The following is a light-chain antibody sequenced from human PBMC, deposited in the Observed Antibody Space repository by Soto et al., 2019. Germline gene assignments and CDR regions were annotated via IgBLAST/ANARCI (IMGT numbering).Light chain of an antibody. V-gene: IGKV3-15*01. CDR2: GAS. J-gene: IGKJ4*01. CDR3: QQYNNWVT. Sequence: EIVMTQSPATLSVSPCERATLSCRASQSVSNNLAWYQQKPGQGPRLLIYGASTRATGIPARFSGSGSGTEFTLTISSLQSEDFAVYYCQQYNNWVTFGGGTKVDIK. CDR1: QSVSNN.